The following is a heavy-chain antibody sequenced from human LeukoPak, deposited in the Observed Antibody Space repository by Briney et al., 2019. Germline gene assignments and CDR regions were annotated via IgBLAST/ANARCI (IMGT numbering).Heavy chain of an antibody. CDR1: GFTFNSYT. Sequence: GGSLRLSCAASGFTFNSYTMSWVRQAPGKGLEWVSAISGSGGSTYYADSVKGRFTISRDISKNTLYLQMKSLRAGDTAVYYCAKDKTYDDFWSGHDAFDIWGQGTMVTVSS. CDR3: AKDKTYDDFWSGHDAFDI. CDR2: ISGSGGST. V-gene: IGHV3-23*01. J-gene: IGHJ3*02. D-gene: IGHD3-3*01.